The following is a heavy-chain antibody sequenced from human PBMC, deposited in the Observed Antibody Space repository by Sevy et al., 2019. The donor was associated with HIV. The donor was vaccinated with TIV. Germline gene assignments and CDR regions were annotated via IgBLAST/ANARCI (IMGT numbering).Heavy chain of an antibody. V-gene: IGHV4-39*01. CDR3: ARHLEGGMDV. CDR2: IYYSGST. J-gene: IGHJ6*02. CDR1: GGSISSSSYY. Sequence: SETLSLTCIVSGGSISSSSYYWDWIRQPPGKGLEWIGSIYYSGSTYYNPSLKSRVTISVDTSKNQFSLKLSSVTAADTAVYYCARHLEGGMDVWGQGTTVTVSS.